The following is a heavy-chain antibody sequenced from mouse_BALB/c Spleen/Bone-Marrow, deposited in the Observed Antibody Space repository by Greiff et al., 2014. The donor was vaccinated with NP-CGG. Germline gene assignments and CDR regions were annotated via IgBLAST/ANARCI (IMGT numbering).Heavy chain of an antibody. CDR2: IYPGSGST. J-gene: IGHJ2*01. CDR3: TREGPTGTGGDY. CDR1: GYTFTSYW. D-gene: IGHD4-1*02. Sequence: LQQPGSELVRPGASVKLSCKASGYTFTSYWMHWVKQRPGQGLEWIGNIYPGSGSTNYDEKFKSKATLTVDTSSSTAYMQLSGLTSEDSAVYYCTREGPTGTGGDYWGQGTTLTVSS. V-gene: IGHV1S22*01.